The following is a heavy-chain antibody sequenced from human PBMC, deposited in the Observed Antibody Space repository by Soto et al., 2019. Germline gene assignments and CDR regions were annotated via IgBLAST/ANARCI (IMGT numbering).Heavy chain of an antibody. V-gene: IGHV4-34*01. D-gene: IGHD3-16*01. J-gene: IGHJ6*02. CDR1: GGSFSDYY. CDR2: INHSGTP. CDR3: ASRFSYYNGMDV. Sequence: QVQLQQWGAGLLKPSETLSLTCAVYGGSFSDYYWSWIRQPPGKGLEWLGEINHSGTPDDNPSLKSRVTVSVDTSKNQFSLKLRSVTAADTAVYHCASRFSYYNGMDVWGQGTTVTVSS.